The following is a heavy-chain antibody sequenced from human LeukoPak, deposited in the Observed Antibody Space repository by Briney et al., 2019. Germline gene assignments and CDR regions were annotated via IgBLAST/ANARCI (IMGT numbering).Heavy chain of an antibody. CDR3: ARGSGVRTYYYYYYHMDV. V-gene: IGHV4-34*01. Sequence: SETLSLTCALYSGSFSAYSWSWIRQPPEKGLEWSGDINHSGSTNYNPSLQSRVTMSVDTSKNQFSLNLTSVTAADTAVYYCARGSGVRTYYYYYYHMDVWGKGTTVTVSS. D-gene: IGHD3-10*01. J-gene: IGHJ6*03. CDR1: SGSFSAYS. CDR2: INHSGST.